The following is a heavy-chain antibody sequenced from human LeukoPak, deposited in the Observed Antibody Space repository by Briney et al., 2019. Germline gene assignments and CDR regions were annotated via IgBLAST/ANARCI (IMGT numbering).Heavy chain of an antibody. CDR2: ISYDGHNT. Sequence: PGGSLRLSCAASGITLSNYWIHWVRQAPGKGLVWVSRISYDGHNTNYADFVKGRFTISRDNAKNTLYLQMNSLRAEDTAVYYCARRAGAYSHPYDYWGQGTLVTVSS. D-gene: IGHD4/OR15-4a*01. J-gene: IGHJ4*02. V-gene: IGHV3-74*01. CDR3: ARRAGAYSHPYDY. CDR1: GITLSNYW.